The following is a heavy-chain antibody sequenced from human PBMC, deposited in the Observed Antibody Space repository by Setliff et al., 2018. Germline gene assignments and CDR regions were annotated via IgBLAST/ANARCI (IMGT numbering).Heavy chain of an antibody. CDR1: GGSVSSTSHY. Sequence: SETLSLTCNVSGGSVSSTSHYWGWIRQPPGKGMEWIGSVYYSGYTYYNPSLKSRLTISVDTSKNQFSLKLTSVTAADTAVYYCARDRGVYSDFEYWGQGTLVTVSS. D-gene: IGHD4-4*01. CDR2: VYYSGYT. V-gene: IGHV4-39*07. CDR3: ARDRGVYSDFEY. J-gene: IGHJ4*02.